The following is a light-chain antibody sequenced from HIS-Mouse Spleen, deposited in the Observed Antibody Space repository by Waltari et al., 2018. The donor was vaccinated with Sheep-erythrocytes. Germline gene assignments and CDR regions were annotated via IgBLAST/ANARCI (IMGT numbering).Light chain of an antibody. CDR1: SSDVGGYHY. CDR2: EVS. J-gene: IGLJ3*02. V-gene: IGLV2-11*01. CDR3: CSYAGSYTWV. Sequence: QSALTQPRSVSGSPGQSVTISSTGPSSDVGGYHYVPWYQQHPGKAPKLMIYEVSKRPSGVPDRFSGSKSGNTASLTISGLQAEDEADYYCCSYAGSYTWVFGGGTKLTVL.